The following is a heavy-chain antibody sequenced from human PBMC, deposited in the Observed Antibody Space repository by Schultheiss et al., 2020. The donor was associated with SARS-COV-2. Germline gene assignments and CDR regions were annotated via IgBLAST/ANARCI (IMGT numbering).Heavy chain of an antibody. CDR3: ARQIGTYYDY. D-gene: IGHD1-26*01. CDR1: GFTFDDYA. V-gene: IGHV3-9*01. Sequence: GGSLRLSCAASGFTFDDYAMHWVRQAPGKGLEWVSGISWNSGSIGYADSVKGRFTISRDNAKNSLSLQMNSLRAEDTAVFHCARQIGTYYDYSGQGTLVTVSS. CDR2: ISWNSGSI. J-gene: IGHJ4*02.